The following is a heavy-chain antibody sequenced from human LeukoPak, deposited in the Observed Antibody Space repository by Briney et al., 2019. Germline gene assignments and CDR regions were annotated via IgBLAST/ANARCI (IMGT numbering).Heavy chain of an antibody. D-gene: IGHD3-22*01. Sequence: GGSLRLPCAASGFTFSSYGMHWVRQAPGKGLEWVAVIWYDGSNKYYADSVKGRFTISRDNSKNTLYLQMNSLRAEDTAVYYCAKDYYDSSGYSPFDYWGQGTLVTVSP. CDR2: IWYDGSNK. CDR1: GFTFSSYG. CDR3: AKDYYDSSGYSPFDY. V-gene: IGHV3-33*06. J-gene: IGHJ4*02.